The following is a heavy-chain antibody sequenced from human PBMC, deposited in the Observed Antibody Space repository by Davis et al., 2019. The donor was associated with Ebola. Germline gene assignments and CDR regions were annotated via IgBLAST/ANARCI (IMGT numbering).Heavy chain of an antibody. Sequence: AASVKVSCKASGYTFTNYGITWVRQAPGQGLEWMGWINPHNGNTNYAQNVQGRVIMTSDTATTTAYMEVGSLRSEDTAVYYCATLRLIRFLDQSYYFDSWGQGTLVTVSS. CDR2: INPHNGNT. J-gene: IGHJ4*02. V-gene: IGHV1-18*04. CDR3: ATLRLIRFLDQSYYFDS. CDR1: GYTFTNYG. D-gene: IGHD3-3*01.